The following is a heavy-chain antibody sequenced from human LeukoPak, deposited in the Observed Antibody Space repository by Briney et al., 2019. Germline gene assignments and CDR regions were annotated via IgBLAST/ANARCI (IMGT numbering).Heavy chain of an antibody. J-gene: IGHJ4*02. CDR3: ARLLPFGVVIL. CDR2: IYYSGST. D-gene: IGHD3-3*01. Sequence: PSETLSLTCTVSGVSISSYYWGWIRQPPGKGLEWIGSIYYSGSTYYNPSLKSRVTISVDTSKNQFSLKLSSVTAADTAVYYCARLLPFGVVILWGQGTLVTVSS. CDR1: GVSISSYY. V-gene: IGHV4-39*01.